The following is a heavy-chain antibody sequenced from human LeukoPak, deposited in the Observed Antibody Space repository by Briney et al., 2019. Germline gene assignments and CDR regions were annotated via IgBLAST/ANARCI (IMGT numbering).Heavy chain of an antibody. J-gene: IGHJ5*01. CDR3: ARDSDYSGNGNGDWFDS. Sequence: ASVNVSCKASGFSFTSFGVTWVRQAPGQGLEWMGWISTYTGVTHYAEKFEDRVTMSIDTSTTTAYMELRSLRYDDTAVYYCARDSDYSGNGNGDWFDSWGQGTVVTVSS. CDR2: ISTYTGVT. V-gene: IGHV1-18*04. CDR1: GFSFTSFG. D-gene: IGHD4-11*01.